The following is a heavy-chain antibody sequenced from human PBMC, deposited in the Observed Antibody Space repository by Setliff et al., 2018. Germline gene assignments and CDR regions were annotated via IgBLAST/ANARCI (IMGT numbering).Heavy chain of an antibody. CDR1: GFTFTTSA. J-gene: IGHJ4*02. Sequence: PGGSLRLSCAASGFTFTTSAMCWVRQAPGKGLEWVSTISASGGGTYYADSVKGRFTISRDNSQNTLSLQMNSLRAEDTAIYYCAKEPPVLGRGLDYWGQGTLVTVSS. V-gene: IGHV3-23*01. D-gene: IGHD1-26*01. CDR2: ISASGGGT. CDR3: AKEPPVLGRGLDY.